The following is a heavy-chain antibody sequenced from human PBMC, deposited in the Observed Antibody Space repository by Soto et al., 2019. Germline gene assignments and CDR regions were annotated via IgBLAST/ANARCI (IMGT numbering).Heavy chain of an antibody. D-gene: IGHD3-3*01. V-gene: IGHV3-74*01. Sequence: EVQMVESGGGLVQPGGSLRLSCAASGFIFNNYWMHWVRQVPGKGLMWVSRIQSDGSSIDYADSVKGRFTISRDNAKNTVYLQMNSLRVEDTAVYYCARSGGIDQWGQGTLVTVSS. CDR3: ARSGGIDQ. CDR2: IQSDGSSI. CDR1: GFIFNNYW. J-gene: IGHJ4*02.